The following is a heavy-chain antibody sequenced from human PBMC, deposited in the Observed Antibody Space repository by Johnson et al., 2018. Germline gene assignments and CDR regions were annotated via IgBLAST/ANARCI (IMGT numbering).Heavy chain of an antibody. D-gene: IGHD3-3*01. CDR2: ISYDGSNK. V-gene: IGHV3-30*18. CDR3: AKDPILEWSGPHYYMDV. Sequence: LVQSGGGVVQPGRSLRLSCAASGFTFSSYGMHWVRQAPGKGLAWVAVISYDGSNKYYADSVQGRFTISRDNSKNTLYLQMNSLRAEDTAVYYCAKDPILEWSGPHYYMDVWGKGTTVTVSS. J-gene: IGHJ6*03. CDR1: GFTFSSYG.